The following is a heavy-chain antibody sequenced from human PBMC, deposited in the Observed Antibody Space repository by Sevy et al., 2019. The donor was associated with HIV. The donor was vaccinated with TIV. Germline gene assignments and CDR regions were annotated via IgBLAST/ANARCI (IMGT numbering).Heavy chain of an antibody. V-gene: IGHV3-7*01. J-gene: IGHJ4*02. D-gene: IGHD3-22*01. CDR1: GFTFSNYW. CDR3: ARPYRTDPFYYSGSGGYYYPSYFDY. CDR2: IKQDGSEK. Sequence: GGSLRLSCAASGFTFSNYWMSWVRQAPGKGLEWVANIKQDGSEKYYVDSVKGRSTISRDNAKNSLYLQMNGLRAEDTAVYYCARPYRTDPFYYSGSGGYYYPSYFDYWGQGTLVTVSS.